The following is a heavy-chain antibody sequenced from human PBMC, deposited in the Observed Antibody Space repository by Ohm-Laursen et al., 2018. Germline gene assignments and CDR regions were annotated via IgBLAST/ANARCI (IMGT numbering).Heavy chain of an antibody. Sequence: SLRLSCSAPGFTFSHYWMLWVRQAPGKGLVWVSRINSDGSSTTYADSVRGRFTMSRDNAKNTLYLEMNSLRAEDTAMYYCVRGLFGADYWGQGTLVTVSS. CDR1: GFTFSHYW. CDR3: VRGLFGADY. CDR2: INSDGSST. J-gene: IGHJ4*02. V-gene: IGHV3-74*01. D-gene: IGHD3-3*01.